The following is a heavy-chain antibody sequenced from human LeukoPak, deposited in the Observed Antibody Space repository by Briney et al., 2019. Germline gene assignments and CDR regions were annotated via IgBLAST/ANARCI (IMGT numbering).Heavy chain of an antibody. D-gene: IGHD6-19*01. CDR3: ARRRYSSGWNPLDY. Sequence: SETLSLTCTVSGGSISSSGYYWGWIRQPPGKGLEWLGSIYYSGSTYYSPSLKSRATISVDTSKNQFSLKVNFVTAADTAVYYCARRRYSSGWNPLDYWGQGTLVTVSS. V-gene: IGHV4-39*01. J-gene: IGHJ4*02. CDR2: IYYSGST. CDR1: GGSISSSGYY.